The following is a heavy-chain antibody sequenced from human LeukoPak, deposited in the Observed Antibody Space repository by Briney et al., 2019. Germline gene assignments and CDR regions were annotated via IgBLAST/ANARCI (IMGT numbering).Heavy chain of an antibody. CDR1: GGSISSGSYY. CDR2: IYTSGST. Sequence: SQNLSLTCTVSGGSISSGSYYWSWIRQPAGKGLKWIGRIYTSGSTNYNPSLKSRVTISVDTSKNQFSLKLSSVTAADTAVYYCARDRSSLWFGELDAFDIWGQGTMVTVSS. CDR3: ARDRSSLWFGELDAFDI. J-gene: IGHJ3*02. D-gene: IGHD3-10*01. V-gene: IGHV4-61*02.